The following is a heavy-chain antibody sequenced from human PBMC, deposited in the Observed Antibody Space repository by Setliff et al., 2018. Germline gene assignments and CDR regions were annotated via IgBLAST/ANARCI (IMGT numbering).Heavy chain of an antibody. CDR2: IKQDGSTK. V-gene: IGHV3-7*01. CDR3: ARDGNTWNDLDY. D-gene: IGHD1-20*01. J-gene: IGHJ4*01. CDR1: GFSFSRHW. Sequence: LRLSCEASGFSFSRHWMSWVRQAPGKGLEWVADIKQDGSTKYYLDSVKGRFTISRDNAKRSLYLQMNGLRVEDTALYYCARDGNTWNDLDYWGHGTLVTVSS.